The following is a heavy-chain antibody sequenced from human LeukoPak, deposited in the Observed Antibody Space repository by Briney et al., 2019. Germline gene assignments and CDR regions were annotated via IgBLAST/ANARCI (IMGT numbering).Heavy chain of an antibody. CDR1: SGSICTVY. Sequence: SETLSLTCTVSSGSICTVYWSWLRQPPGKGLEWIGYVYQSGTTSYNPPLKRRVTISSDTSKHQFALRVTSVTAADTAVYYCARHGRSLGHFDKWHQGTLVTVSS. D-gene: IGHD1-26*01. J-gene: IGHJ4*02. CDR3: ARHGRSLGHFDK. V-gene: IGHV4-59*08. CDR2: VYQSGTT.